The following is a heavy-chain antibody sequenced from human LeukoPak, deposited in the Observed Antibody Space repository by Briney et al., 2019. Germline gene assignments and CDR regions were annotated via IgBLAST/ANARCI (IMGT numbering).Heavy chain of an antibody. V-gene: IGHV3-74*01. Sequence: GGSLRLSCAASGFTFSSYWMHWVRQAAGKGLVWVSHINRDGSSTSHADSVKGRFTISRDNAKNTLYLQMNSLRAEDTAVYYCARDSNYDMDVWGQGTTVTVSS. J-gene: IGHJ6*02. CDR2: INRDGSST. CDR1: GFTFSSYW. CDR3: ARDSNYDMDV. D-gene: IGHD4-11*01.